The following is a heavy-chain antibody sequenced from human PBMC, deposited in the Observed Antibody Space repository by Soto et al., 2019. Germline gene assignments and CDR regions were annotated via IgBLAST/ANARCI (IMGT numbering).Heavy chain of an antibody. J-gene: IGHJ5*02. CDR2: IHYSGST. V-gene: IGHV4-39*01. CDR1: GGSISGSSFY. D-gene: IGHD3-10*01. Sequence: PSETLSLTCAVSGGSISGSSFYWGWIRQPPEKGLESIGSIHYSGSTYYNPSLKSRVTMSVDTSKNQFSLKLTSVTAADTAVYYCARQIDLRGWFDPWGQGTLVTVSS. CDR3: ARQIDLRGWFDP.